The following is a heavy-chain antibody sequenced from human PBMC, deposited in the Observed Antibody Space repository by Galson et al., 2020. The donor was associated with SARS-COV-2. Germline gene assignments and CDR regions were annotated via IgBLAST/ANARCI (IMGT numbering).Heavy chain of an antibody. Sequence: SETLSFTCTASGGPISSSWNYYWGWIRQPPGKGLDWNASMYFTGTTYSNPTLASRVTISIDTSKTQYSLTQGSVTAADTTVYYGARAEWYNGQYDFDYWGRGIFVTVSS. V-gene: IGHV4-39*07. CDR2: MYFTGTT. CDR3: ARAEWYNGQYDFDY. D-gene: IGHD1-20*01. J-gene: IGHJ4*01. CDR1: GGPISSSWNYY.